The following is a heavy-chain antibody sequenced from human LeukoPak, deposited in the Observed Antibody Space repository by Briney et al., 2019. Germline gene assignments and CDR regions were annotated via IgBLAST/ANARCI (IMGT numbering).Heavy chain of an antibody. CDR1: GFTFSSYA. D-gene: IGHD2-8*02. Sequence: PGGSLRLSCAASGFTFSSYAMSWVRQAPGKGLEWVSAISGSGGSTYYADSVKGRFTISRDNSKNTLYLQMNSLRAEDTAVYYCASYWGYRPNAFDIWGQGTMVTVSS. CDR2: ISGSGGST. J-gene: IGHJ3*02. CDR3: ASYWGYRPNAFDI. V-gene: IGHV3-23*01.